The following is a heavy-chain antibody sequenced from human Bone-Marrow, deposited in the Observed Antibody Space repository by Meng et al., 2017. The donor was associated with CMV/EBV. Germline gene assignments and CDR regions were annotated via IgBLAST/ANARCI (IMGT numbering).Heavy chain of an antibody. CDR3: AREPTFGPTTYYFDY. Sequence: GGSLRLSCAAYGFTFSRYSMKWVRQAPGKGLEWVSSISSSSSYIYYAASVKGRFTSSRDNAKNSLYLQMNSLIAEDTAVYYGAREPTFGPTTYYFDYWGQGTLVTVSS. D-gene: IGHD3-16*01. V-gene: IGHV3-21*01. CDR2: ISSSSSYI. CDR1: GFTFSRYS. J-gene: IGHJ4*02.